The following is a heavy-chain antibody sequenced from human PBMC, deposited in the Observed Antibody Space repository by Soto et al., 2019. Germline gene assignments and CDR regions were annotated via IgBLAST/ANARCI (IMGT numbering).Heavy chain of an antibody. CDR1: GATFRGYD. J-gene: IGHJ5*02. D-gene: IGHD3-10*01. V-gene: IGHV4-34*01. CDR2: INHSGST. CDR3: ARGFSKILWFGESNWFDP. Sequence: SETLSLTCGVYGATFRGYDMRWIRQPPGKGLEWMGVINHSGSTNYNRYPKSRVTISVDTSKTQFSLKLSSVTAADTAVYYCARGFSKILWFGESNWFDPWGQGTLVTVSS.